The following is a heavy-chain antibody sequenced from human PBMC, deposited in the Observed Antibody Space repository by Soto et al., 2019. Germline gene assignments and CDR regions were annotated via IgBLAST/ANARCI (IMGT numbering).Heavy chain of an antibody. Sequence: LRLSCAASGFSFSTYEMNWVRQAPGKGLEWVAYISSGSDTIHYADSVRGRFTVSRDNAKNSLYLQMNSLRVEDTALYYCARDRAAGGYWGQGTLVTVSS. J-gene: IGHJ4*02. CDR2: ISSGSDTI. D-gene: IGHD6-13*01. CDR1: GFSFSTYE. CDR3: ARDRAAGGY. V-gene: IGHV3-48*03.